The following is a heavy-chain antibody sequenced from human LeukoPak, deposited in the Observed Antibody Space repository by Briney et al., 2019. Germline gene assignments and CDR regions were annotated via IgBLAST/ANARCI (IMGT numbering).Heavy chain of an antibody. V-gene: IGHV1-69*13. J-gene: IGHJ4*02. D-gene: IGHD5-24*01. Sequence: GASVKVSCKASGGTFSSCAISWVRQAPGQGLEWMGGVIPIFGTANYAQKFQGRVTITADESTSTAYMELSSLRSEDTAVYYCAREGDGYVRYFDYWGQGTLVTVSS. CDR2: VIPIFGTA. CDR1: GGTFSSCA. CDR3: AREGDGYVRYFDY.